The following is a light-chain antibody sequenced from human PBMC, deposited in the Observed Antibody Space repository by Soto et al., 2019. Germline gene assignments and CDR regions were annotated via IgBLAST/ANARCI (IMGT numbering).Light chain of an antibody. V-gene: IGLV2-14*01. Sequence: QSALTQPASVSGSPGQSITISCTGTSSDVGGYNYVSWYQQHPGKAPKLMIYEVSHRASGLSNRFSGSKSGNTASLTISGLQAEDEADYYCSSFTTSTSYVFGSGTQLTVL. J-gene: IGLJ7*01. CDR3: SSFTTSTSYV. CDR2: EVS. CDR1: SSDVGGYNY.